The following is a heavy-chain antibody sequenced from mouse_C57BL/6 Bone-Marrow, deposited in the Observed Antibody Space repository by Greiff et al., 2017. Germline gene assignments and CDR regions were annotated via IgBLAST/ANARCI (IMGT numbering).Heavy chain of an antibody. Sequence: QVQLQQPGAELVKPGASVKVSCKASGYTFTSYWMHWVKQRPGQGLEWIGRIHPSDSDTNYNQKFKGKATLTVDKSSSTAYMQLSSLTSEDSAVYYCAIVHYSTVVATRTGFAYWGQGTLVTVSA. D-gene: IGHD1-1*01. J-gene: IGHJ3*01. V-gene: IGHV1-74*01. CDR3: AIVHYSTVVATRTGFAY. CDR1: GYTFTSYW. CDR2: IHPSDSDT.